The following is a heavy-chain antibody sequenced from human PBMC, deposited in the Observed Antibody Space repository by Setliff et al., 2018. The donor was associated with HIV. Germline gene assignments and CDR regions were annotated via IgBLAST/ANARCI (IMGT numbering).Heavy chain of an antibody. CDR1: GYSFW. D-gene: IGHD2-2*02. J-gene: IGHJ3*02. V-gene: IGHV5-51*01. CDR2: IYPGDSDT. Sequence: GESLKISCKGSGYSFWIAWARQMPGKGLEWMGIIYPGDSDTRYSPSFQGQVTISADKSISTAYLQWSSLEASDTAMYYCARRETPAGCGTTNCYIYAFDIWGQGTMVTVSS. CDR3: ARRETPAGCGTTNCYIYAFDI.